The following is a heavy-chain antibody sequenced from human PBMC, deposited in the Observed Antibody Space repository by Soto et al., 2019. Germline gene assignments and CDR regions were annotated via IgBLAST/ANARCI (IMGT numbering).Heavy chain of an antibody. J-gene: IGHJ4*02. D-gene: IGHD6-6*01. Sequence: GGSLRLSCAASGFAFSNYVVSWVRQAPGKGLEWVSGISDSGDSTYHADSGKGRFTISRDNSTNTLYLQMNSLRAEDTAVYYCAKSAYSSSSIFFWGQGTPVTVSS. CDR3: AKSAYSSSSIFF. CDR2: ISDSGDST. V-gene: IGHV3-23*01. CDR1: GFAFSNYV.